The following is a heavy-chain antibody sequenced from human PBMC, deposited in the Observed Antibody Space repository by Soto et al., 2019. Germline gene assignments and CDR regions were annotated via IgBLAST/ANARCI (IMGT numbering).Heavy chain of an antibody. CDR3: ARVTSSSWHRGYYGMDV. J-gene: IGHJ6*02. CDR2: INHSGST. D-gene: IGHD6-13*01. CDR1: GGSFSGYY. V-gene: IGHV4-34*01. Sequence: SETLSLTCAVYGGSFSGYYWSWIRQPPGKGLEWIGEINHSGSTNYNPSLKSRVTISVDTSKNQFSLKLSSVTAADTAVYYCARVTSSSWHRGYYGMDVWGQGTKVTVSS.